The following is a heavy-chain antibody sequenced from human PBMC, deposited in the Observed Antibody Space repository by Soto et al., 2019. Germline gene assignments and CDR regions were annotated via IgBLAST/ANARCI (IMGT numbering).Heavy chain of an antibody. V-gene: IGHV4-38-2*02. CDR2: VHYSGNT. J-gene: IGHJ5*02. D-gene: IGHD2-15*01. CDR3: ARQDRVVAEGRWFDP. CDR1: GYSISRGYH. Sequence: SETLSLTCTVSGYSISRGYHWAWIRQPPAKGLEWLGSVHYSGNTYYNPSLKSRLTISVDKSKNQFSLNLSSVTAADTAVYYCARQDRVVAEGRWFDPWGQGTLVTVS.